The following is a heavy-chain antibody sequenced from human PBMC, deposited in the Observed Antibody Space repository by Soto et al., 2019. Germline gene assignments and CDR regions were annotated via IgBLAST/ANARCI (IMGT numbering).Heavy chain of an antibody. J-gene: IGHJ4*02. V-gene: IGHV3-30*18. D-gene: IGHD3-22*01. CDR1: GFTFSSYG. CDR3: AKDGRGAGYYPPFDY. Sequence: GGSLRLSCAASGFTFSSYGMHWFRQAPGKGLEWVAVISYDGSNKYYADSVKGRFTISRDNSKNTLYLQMNSLRAEDTAVYYCAKDGRGAGYYPPFDYWGQGTLVTVSS. CDR2: ISYDGSNK.